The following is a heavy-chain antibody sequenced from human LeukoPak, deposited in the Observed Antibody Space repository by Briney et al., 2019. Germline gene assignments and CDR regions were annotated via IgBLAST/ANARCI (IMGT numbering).Heavy chain of an antibody. CDR3: AREGTYYYDSSGCVDC. CDR2: LSSSSSYI. D-gene: IGHD3-22*01. Sequence: GSLRLLCGTSGFNLRCYNQKWVRQASGKGPEWVSSLSSSSSYIYYADSVKGRFTISRDNAKNSLYLQMNSLRAEDTAVYYCAREGTYYYDSSGCVDCWGQGTLVTVSS. J-gene: IGHJ4*02. V-gene: IGHV3-21*01. CDR1: GFNLRCYN.